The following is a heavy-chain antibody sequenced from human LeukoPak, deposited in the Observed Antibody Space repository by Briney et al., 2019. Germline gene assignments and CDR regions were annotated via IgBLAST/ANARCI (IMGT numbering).Heavy chain of an antibody. J-gene: IGHJ4*02. Sequence: ASVKVSCKASGYTFTGYYMHWVRQAPGQGLEWMGWINPSSGGTNYAQKFQGRVTMTRDTSISTAYMELSRLRSDDTAVYYCARSESSGWCGDYWGQGTLVTVSS. CDR2: INPSSGGT. CDR3: ARSESSGWCGDY. D-gene: IGHD6-19*01. CDR1: GYTFTGYY. V-gene: IGHV1-2*02.